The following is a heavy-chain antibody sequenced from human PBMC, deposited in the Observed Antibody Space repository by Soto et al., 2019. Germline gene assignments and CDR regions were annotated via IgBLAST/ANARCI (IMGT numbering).Heavy chain of an antibody. CDR1: GVSLTSGNW. J-gene: IGHJ4*02. CDR2: IFHDGTA. Sequence: SETLSLTCAVSGVSLTSGNWWTWVRQSPQRGLEYIGEIFHDGTANYYPSFERRVAMSVDTSRNQFSLKLTSVTAADTAVYFWARLVYDTRLNYMYFDFWGPGTLVTVSS. V-gene: IGHV4-4*02. D-gene: IGHD3-10*01. CDR3: ARLVYDTRLNYMYFDF.